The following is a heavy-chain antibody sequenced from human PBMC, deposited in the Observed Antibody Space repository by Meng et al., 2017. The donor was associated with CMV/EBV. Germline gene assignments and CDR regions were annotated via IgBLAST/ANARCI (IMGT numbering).Heavy chain of an antibody. V-gene: IGHV3-30-3*01. CDR3: ARDRGYDFWSGSTDY. CDR2: ISYDGSNK. Sequence: GESLKISCAAPGFTFSSYAMHWVRQAPGKGLEWVAVISYDGSNKYYADSVKGRFTISRDNSKNTLYLQMNSLRAEDTAVYYCARDRGYDFWSGSTDYWGQGTLVTVSS. J-gene: IGHJ4*02. CDR1: GFTFSSYA. D-gene: IGHD3-3*01.